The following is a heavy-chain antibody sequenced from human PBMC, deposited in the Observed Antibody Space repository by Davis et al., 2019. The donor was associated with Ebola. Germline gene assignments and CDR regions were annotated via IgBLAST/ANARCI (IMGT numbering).Heavy chain of an antibody. CDR1: GFTFGDYA. D-gene: IGHD2-15*01. CDR3: LGGGSY. Sequence: GESLKISCVASGFTFGDYAMHWVRQPPGKGLEWVSSISSSSSYIYYADSVKGRFTISRDNAKNSLYLQMNSLRVEDTAVYYCLGGGSYWGHGTLVTVSS. V-gene: IGHV3-21*01. CDR2: ISSSSSYI. J-gene: IGHJ4*01.